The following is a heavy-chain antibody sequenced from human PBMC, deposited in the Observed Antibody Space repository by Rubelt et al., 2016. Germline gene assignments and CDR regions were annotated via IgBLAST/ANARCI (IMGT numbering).Heavy chain of an antibody. V-gene: IGHV4-39*01. CDR2: IYYTGST. CDR1: GGSISSSRYY. D-gene: IGHD3-10*01. CDR3: ARHSRGSGSQPHDY. J-gene: IGHJ4*02. Sequence: QLQLQESGPGLVKPSETLSLTCTVPGGSISSSRYYWGWIRQPPGKGLEWIGSIYYTGSTYYNPSLESRVTIAVDASKNQFSLRLSSVTAADTAVYYCARHSRGSGSQPHDYWGQGTLVTVSS.